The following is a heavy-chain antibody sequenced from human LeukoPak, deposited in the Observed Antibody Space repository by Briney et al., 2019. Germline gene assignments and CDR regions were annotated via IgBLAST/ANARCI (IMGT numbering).Heavy chain of an antibody. CDR2: IHYSGST. Sequence: SETLSLTCAVYGGSFSGYYWTWIRQPPGKGLEWIGEIHYSGSTNYNPSLKSRVTISVDTSKNQFSLKLSSVTAADTAVYYCARYCSGGSCYWFDPWGQGTLVTVSS. CDR1: GGSFSGYY. V-gene: IGHV4-34*01. D-gene: IGHD2-15*01. J-gene: IGHJ5*02. CDR3: ARYCSGGSCYWFDP.